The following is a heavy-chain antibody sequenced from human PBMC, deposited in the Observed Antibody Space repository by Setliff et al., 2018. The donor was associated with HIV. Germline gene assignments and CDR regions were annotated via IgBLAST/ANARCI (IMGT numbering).Heavy chain of an antibody. Sequence: ASVKVSCKASGGTFSSFAISWVRQAPGQGLEWMGGIIPIVGTANYAQKFQGRVTITTDESTTTAYMELRSLRSEDTAVYYCARETYYGSVSYLPTEYYYYYMDVWGKGTTVTVSS. D-gene: IGHD3-10*01. V-gene: IGHV1-69*05. J-gene: IGHJ6*03. CDR3: ARETYYGSVSYLPTEYYYYYMDV. CDR2: IIPIVGTA. CDR1: GGTFSSFA.